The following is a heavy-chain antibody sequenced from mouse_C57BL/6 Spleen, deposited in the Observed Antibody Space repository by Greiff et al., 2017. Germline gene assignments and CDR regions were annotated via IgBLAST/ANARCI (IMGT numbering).Heavy chain of an antibody. CDR1: GYTFTDYE. Sequence: VQLQQSGAELVRPGASVTLSCKASGYTFTDYEMHWVKQTPVHGLEWIGAIDPETGGTAYNQKFKGKAILTADKSSSTAYMELRSLTSEDSAVYYCTRKRRILFDYWGQGTTLTVSS. CDR3: TRKRRILFDY. CDR2: IDPETGGT. J-gene: IGHJ2*01. V-gene: IGHV1-15*01.